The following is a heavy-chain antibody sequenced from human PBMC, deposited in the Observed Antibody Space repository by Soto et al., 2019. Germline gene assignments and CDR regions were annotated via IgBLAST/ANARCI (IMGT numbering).Heavy chain of an antibody. V-gene: IGHV1-2*04. CDR1: GYTFTGYY. Sequence: ASVKVSCKASGYTFTGYYMHWVRQAPGQGLEWMGWINPNSGGTNYAQKVQGWVTMTRDRSISTAYMELSRLRSDDTAVYYCARGVTMVRGVIKDYYYGMDVWGQGTTVTVSS. CDR2: INPNSGGT. D-gene: IGHD3-10*01. CDR3: ARGVTMVRGVIKDYYYGMDV. J-gene: IGHJ6*02.